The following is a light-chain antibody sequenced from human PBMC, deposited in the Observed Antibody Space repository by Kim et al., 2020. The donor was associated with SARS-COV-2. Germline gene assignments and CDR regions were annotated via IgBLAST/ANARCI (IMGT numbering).Light chain of an antibody. Sequence: ASVDDRVTITCRTTQSISSHLNWYQQKPVRAPNLLISAASTLQGGVPSRFSGSGSETDFTLTISSLQPEDFATYFCQQSYITPFTFCPGTKVDIK. CDR3: QQSYITPFT. CDR1: QSISSH. CDR2: AAS. V-gene: IGKV1-39*01. J-gene: IGKJ3*01.